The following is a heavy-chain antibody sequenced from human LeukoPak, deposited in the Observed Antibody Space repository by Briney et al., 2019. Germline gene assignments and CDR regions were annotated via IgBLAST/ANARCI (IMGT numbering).Heavy chain of an antibody. CDR3: ARDLKTYSPDVVY. D-gene: IGHD1-26*01. CDR2: INPNNGAT. Sequence: ASVKVSCKTSGYTFTSYYMHWLRQAPGQGLEWMGWINPNNGATHYAQKFQGRVTLTRDTSISTVYMELSRLTSDDTAVYYCARDLKTYSPDVVYWGLGTLVTVSS. V-gene: IGHV1-2*02. J-gene: IGHJ4*02. CDR1: GYTFTSYY.